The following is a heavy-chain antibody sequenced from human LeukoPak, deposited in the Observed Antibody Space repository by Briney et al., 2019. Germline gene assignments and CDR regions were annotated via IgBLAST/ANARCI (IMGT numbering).Heavy chain of an antibody. Sequence: PGGSLRLSCAASGFPVSSNYMSWVRQAPGKGLEWVAVIYSGGSTYYADSVKGRFTISRDNSKNTLYLQMNSLRAEHTAVYYCARDQVAARSNYYYGMDVWGQGTTVTVSS. V-gene: IGHV3-53*01. CDR2: IYSGGST. J-gene: IGHJ6*02. D-gene: IGHD6-6*01. CDR1: GFPVSSNY. CDR3: ARDQVAARSNYYYGMDV.